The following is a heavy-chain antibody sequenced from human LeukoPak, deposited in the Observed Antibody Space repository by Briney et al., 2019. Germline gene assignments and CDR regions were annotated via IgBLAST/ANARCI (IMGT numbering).Heavy chain of an antibody. CDR3: VKDAGRGDF. Sequence: PGGPLRLSCAASGFIFRNYGMHWVRQAPGKGLEWVAFIRNDESEVFYADSVKGRFTISRDNSKNTLYLPMSSLRHEDTAVYYCVKDAGRGDFWGQGTLVTVSS. D-gene: IGHD2-15*01. CDR1: GFIFRNYG. V-gene: IGHV3-30*02. CDR2: IRNDESEV. J-gene: IGHJ4*02.